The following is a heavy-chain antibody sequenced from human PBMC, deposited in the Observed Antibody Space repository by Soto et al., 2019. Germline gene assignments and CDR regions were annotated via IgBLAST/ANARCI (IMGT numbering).Heavy chain of an antibody. CDR2: ISGSGGST. Sequence: HPGGSLRLSCAASGFTFSSYAMSWVRQAPGKGLEWVSAISGSGGSTYYADSVKGRFTISRDNAKNSLYLQMNSLRDEDTAVYYYARGWELPDVEDAFDIWGQGTMVTVSS. V-gene: IGHV3-23*01. D-gene: IGHD1-26*01. J-gene: IGHJ3*02. CDR1: GFTFSSYA. CDR3: ARGWELPDVEDAFDI.